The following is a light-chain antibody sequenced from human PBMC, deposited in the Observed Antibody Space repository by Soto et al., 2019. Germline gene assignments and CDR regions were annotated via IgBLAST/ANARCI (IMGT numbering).Light chain of an antibody. Sequence: QSALTQPPSASGSPGQSVTISCTGTSSDVGSYKYVSWYQQHPGKAPKLIIYEVNKRPSGVPARFSGSKSGNTASLAVSGLQAEDEAVYYCSSYAGSSNYVFGSRTKVTVL. J-gene: IGLJ1*01. CDR2: EVN. CDR3: SSYAGSSNYV. V-gene: IGLV2-8*01. CDR1: SSDVGSYKY.